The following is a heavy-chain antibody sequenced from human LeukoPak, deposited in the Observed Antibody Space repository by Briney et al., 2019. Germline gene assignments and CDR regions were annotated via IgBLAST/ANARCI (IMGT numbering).Heavy chain of an antibody. CDR2: IYYSGST. CDR3: ARRRRDGNLDY. D-gene: IGHD5-24*01. CDR1: GGSISSYY. J-gene: IGHJ4*02. V-gene: IGHV4-59*08. Sequence: PSETLSLTCTVSGGSISSYYWSWIRQPPGKGLEWIGYIYYSGSTNYNPSLKSRVTISVDTSKNQFSLKLSSVTAADTAVHYCARRRRDGNLDYWGQGTLVTVSS.